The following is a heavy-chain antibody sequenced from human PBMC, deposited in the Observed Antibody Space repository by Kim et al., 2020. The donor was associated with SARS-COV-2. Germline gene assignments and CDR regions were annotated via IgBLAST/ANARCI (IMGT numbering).Heavy chain of an antibody. J-gene: IGHJ5*02. Sequence: SVKVSCKASGGTFSSYAISWVRQAPGQGLEWMGGIIPIFGTANYAQKFQGRVTITADESTSTAYMELSSLRSEDTAVYYCAREEMVWKNWFDPWGQGTLVTVSS. D-gene: IGHD3-10*01. CDR3: AREEMVWKNWFDP. CDR2: IIPIFGTA. CDR1: GGTFSSYA. V-gene: IGHV1-69*13.